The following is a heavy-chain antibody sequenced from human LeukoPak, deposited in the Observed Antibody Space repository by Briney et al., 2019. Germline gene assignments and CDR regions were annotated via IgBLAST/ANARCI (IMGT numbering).Heavy chain of an antibody. Sequence: PSETLSLTCTVSGGSMSSYYWSWIRQPPGKGLEWIGYIYYSGSTKYNPSLKSRVTISVDTSKNQFSLKLSSVTAADTAVYYCARVCCSSGWYRMNYWGQGTLVTVSS. CDR1: GGSMSSYY. CDR2: IYYSGST. V-gene: IGHV4-59*12. CDR3: ARVCCSSGWYRMNY. J-gene: IGHJ4*02. D-gene: IGHD6-19*01.